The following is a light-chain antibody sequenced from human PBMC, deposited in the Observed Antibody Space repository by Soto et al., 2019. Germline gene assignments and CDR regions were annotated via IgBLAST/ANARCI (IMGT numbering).Light chain of an antibody. J-gene: IGLJ2*01. CDR3: GTWDSSLSAVV. Sequence: QSVLTQPPSVSGAPGQTVTISCSGSSSNLGNNYVSWYQQLPGTAPKLLIYDNNKRPSGIPDRFSGSKSGTSATLGITGLQTGDEADYYCGTWDSSLSAVVFGGGTQLTVL. CDR2: DNN. CDR1: SSNLGNNY. V-gene: IGLV1-51*01.